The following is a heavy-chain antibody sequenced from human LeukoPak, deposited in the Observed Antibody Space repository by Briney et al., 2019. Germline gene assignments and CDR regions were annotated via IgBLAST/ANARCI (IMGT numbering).Heavy chain of an antibody. CDR3: ASGQNLYT. CDR1: GHSIHNSSY. J-gene: IGHJ4*02. D-gene: IGHD1-1*01. Sequence: SETLSLTCTLSGHSIHNSSYWGWIRQVPGQGLEWIATVYHIDTTFYNPSLKSRVKISADASKNILSLSLTSVTAADTATYFCASGQNLYTWGQGILVVVSP. CDR2: VYHIDTT. V-gene: IGHV4-38-2*02.